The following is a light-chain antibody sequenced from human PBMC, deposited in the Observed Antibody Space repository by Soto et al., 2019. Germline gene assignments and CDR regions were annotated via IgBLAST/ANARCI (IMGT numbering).Light chain of an antibody. V-gene: IGKV1-5*03. CDR3: QQFNSYPIT. J-gene: IGKJ5*01. CDR2: KAS. CDR1: QSISSW. Sequence: DIRSTQLPPSLLASDGVKVPNACGASQSISSWLAWHQQKPGKAPKLLIYKASSLESGVPSRFSGSGSGTEFTLTIGGLQPDDFATYYCQQFNSYPITFGQGSRLEIK.